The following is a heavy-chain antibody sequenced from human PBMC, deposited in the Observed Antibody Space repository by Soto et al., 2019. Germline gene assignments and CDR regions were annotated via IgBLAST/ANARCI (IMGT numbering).Heavy chain of an antibody. CDR1: DGSWSGYY. CDR3: ARWPHAGEGSGHAYYIGVDV. D-gene: IGHD1-26*01. Sequence: SETLSLTCGINDGSWSGYYWPWIRQAPGRGLGWIGEVRHSGRTNYSPSLQSRVLIPIDRSKKQFSLRLISVTAADTAVYYCARWPHAGEGSGHAYYIGVDVWGQGTMVT. V-gene: IGHV4-34*01. CDR2: VRHSGRT. J-gene: IGHJ6*02.